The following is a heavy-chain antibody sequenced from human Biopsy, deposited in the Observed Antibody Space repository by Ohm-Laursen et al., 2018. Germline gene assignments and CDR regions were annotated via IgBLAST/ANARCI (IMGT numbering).Heavy chain of an antibody. V-gene: IGHV4-38-2*01. CDR2: ISNGGNT. Sequence: GTLSLTCAVSGYSISTGYYWGWIRQAPGKGLERIGFISNGGNTNYNPSLKSRVTISADTSKNQFSLKPGSVTVADTAVFYCARRGSGGRSFDYWGQGSLVTVSS. J-gene: IGHJ4*02. CDR1: GYSISTGYY. D-gene: IGHD2-15*01. CDR3: ARRGSGGRSFDY.